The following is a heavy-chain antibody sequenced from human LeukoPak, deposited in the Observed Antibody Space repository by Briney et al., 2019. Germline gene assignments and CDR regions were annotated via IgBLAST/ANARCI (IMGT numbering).Heavy chain of an antibody. CDR2: INPSGGST. Sequence: ASVKVSCKTSGYTFTSYYMHWVRQAPGQGLEWMGIINPSGGSTSYAQKFQGRVTMTRDMSTSTVYMELSSLRSEDTAVYYCARGGATNWFDPWGQGTLVTVSS. CDR1: GYTFTSYY. V-gene: IGHV1-46*01. D-gene: IGHD3-16*01. CDR3: ARGGATNWFDP. J-gene: IGHJ5*02.